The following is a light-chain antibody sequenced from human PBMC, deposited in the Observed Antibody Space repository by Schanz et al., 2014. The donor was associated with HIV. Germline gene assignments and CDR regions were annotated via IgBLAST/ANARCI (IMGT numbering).Light chain of an antibody. J-gene: IGKJ2*01. CDR3: QQYNNWPLYT. Sequence: EIVLTQSPGTLSLSPGERATLSCRASQSVSGFLAWYQQKPGQAPRLLIYGASTRATGIPARFSGSGSGTEFTLTISSLQSEDFAVYYCQQYNNWPLYTFGQGTKLEIK. CDR2: GAS. V-gene: IGKV3-15*01. CDR1: QSVSGF.